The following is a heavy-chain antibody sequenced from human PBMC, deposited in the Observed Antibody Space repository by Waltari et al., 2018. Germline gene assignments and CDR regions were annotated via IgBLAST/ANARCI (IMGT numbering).Heavy chain of an antibody. J-gene: IGHJ6*02. CDR1: GYTCTSYD. Sequence: VQLVQSGAEVKKPGASVKVSCKASGYTCTSYDINWVRQSTGQGLEWMGWMNPNSGNTGYAQKFQGRVTMTRNTSISTAYMELSSLRSEDTAVYYCARGPRRYYGSGSYYNTPGMDVWGQGTTVTVSS. V-gene: IGHV1-8*01. CDR3: ARGPRRYYGSGSYYNTPGMDV. D-gene: IGHD3-10*01. CDR2: MNPNSGNT.